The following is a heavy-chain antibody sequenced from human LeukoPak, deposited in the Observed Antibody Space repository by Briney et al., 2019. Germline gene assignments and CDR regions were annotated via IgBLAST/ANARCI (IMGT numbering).Heavy chain of an antibody. CDR1: GGSMSPYH. CDR2: IYYSGST. V-gene: IGHV4-59*08. CDR3: ARAVSGRFDY. Sequence: SETLSLTCTVSGGSMSPYHWGWIRQPPGKGLEWTGYIYYSGSTNYDPSLKSRVTISVDTSKNQFSLKLSSVTAADTAIYYCARAVSGRFDYWGQGTLVTVSS. D-gene: IGHD6-19*01. J-gene: IGHJ4*02.